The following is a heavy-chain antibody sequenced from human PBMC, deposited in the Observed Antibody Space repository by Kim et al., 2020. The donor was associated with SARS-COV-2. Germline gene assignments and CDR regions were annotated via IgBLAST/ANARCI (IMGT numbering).Heavy chain of an antibody. D-gene: IGHD3-16*02. Sequence: SETLSLTCTVSGGSISSYYWSWIRQPPGKGLEWIGYIYYSGSTNYNPSLKSRVTISVDTSKNQFSLKLSSVTAADTAVYYCAREKGGTERQVYDYVWGSYRYEPGWFDPWGQGTLVTVSS. CDR2: IYYSGST. V-gene: IGHV4-59*13. J-gene: IGHJ5*02. CDR1: GGSISSYY. CDR3: AREKGGTERQVYDYVWGSYRYEPGWFDP.